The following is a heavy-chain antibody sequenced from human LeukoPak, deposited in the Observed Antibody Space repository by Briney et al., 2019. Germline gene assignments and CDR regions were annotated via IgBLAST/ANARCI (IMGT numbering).Heavy chain of an antibody. J-gene: IGHJ4*02. CDR1: GFAFSSYW. V-gene: IGHV3-74*01. CDR3: AQAVGATPWYFNY. D-gene: IGHD1-26*01. Sequence: TGGSLRLSCAASGFAFSSYWMHWLRQTPGKELVWVALISSDGSATDYADSVKGRFTISRDSTKNTLFLQMNTLRDEDTAEYYCAQAVGATPWYFNYWGRGTLVTVSS. CDR2: ISSDGSAT.